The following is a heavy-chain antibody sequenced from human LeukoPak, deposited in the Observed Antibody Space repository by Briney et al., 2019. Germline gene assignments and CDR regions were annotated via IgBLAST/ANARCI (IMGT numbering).Heavy chain of an antibody. V-gene: IGHV3-30*18. J-gene: IGHJ6*02. D-gene: IGHD3-3*01. CDR3: AKAQADRITIFGVVIIPVYYYYGMDV. CDR2: ISYDGSNK. CDR1: GFTFSSYG. Sequence: GGSLRLSCAASGFTFSSYGMHWIRQAPGKGLEWVAVISYDGSNKYYADSVKGRFTISRDNSKNTLYLQMNSLRAEDTAVYYCAKAQADRITIFGVVIIPVYYYYGMDVWGQGTTVTVSS.